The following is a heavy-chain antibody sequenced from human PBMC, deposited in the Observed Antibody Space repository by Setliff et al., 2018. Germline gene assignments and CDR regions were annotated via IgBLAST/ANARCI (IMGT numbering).Heavy chain of an antibody. CDR3: AREGVDTRSSTDYRYYMDV. Sequence: ASVKVSCKASGYTFTNYGINWVRQAPGQRLEWVGWISAYNGDTNYAQKFQGRVTMTTDRSTSTAYMELRSLKSDDTAVYYCAREGVDTRSSTDYRYYMDVWGKGTTVTVSS. D-gene: IGHD5-18*01. CDR2: ISAYNGDT. J-gene: IGHJ6*03. V-gene: IGHV1-18*01. CDR1: GYTFTNYG.